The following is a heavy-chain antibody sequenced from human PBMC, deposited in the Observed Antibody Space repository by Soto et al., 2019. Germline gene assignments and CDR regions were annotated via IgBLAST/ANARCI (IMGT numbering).Heavy chain of an antibody. CDR3: ARGAATKIVATTYPGLAV. CDR1: GGSFNNYG. J-gene: IGHJ6*02. V-gene: IGHV1-69*12. D-gene: IGHD1-26*01. CDR2: IIPVFGTP. Sequence: QVQVVQSGAEVKKPGSSVKVSCKASGGSFNNYGISWVRQAPGQGREWMGGIIPVFGTPHYAQKFRDRVTITADESTSTVSTEASSLTSDDTAVYYCARGAATKIVATTYPGLAVWGQGTTVTVSS.